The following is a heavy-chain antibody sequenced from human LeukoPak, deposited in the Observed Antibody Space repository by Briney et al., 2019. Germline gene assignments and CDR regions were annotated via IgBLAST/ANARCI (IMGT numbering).Heavy chain of an antibody. V-gene: IGHV1-2*02. CDR1: GYTFTGYY. CDR3: ARERDSSAQYYYDY. D-gene: IGHD3-22*01. Sequence: ASVKVSRKASGYTFTGYYMHWVRQAPGQGLGWMGWINPNSGGTNYAPNFQDRVTMTRDTSIGTAYMELSRLRSDDTAVYYCARERDSSAQYYYDYWGQGTLVTVSS. CDR2: INPNSGGT. J-gene: IGHJ4*02.